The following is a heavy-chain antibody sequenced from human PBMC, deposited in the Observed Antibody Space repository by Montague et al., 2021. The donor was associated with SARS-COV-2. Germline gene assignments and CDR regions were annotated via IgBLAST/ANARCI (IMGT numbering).Heavy chain of an antibody. D-gene: IGHD2-15*01. CDR3: ARLEAGDCSCGSCYSSWFDP. J-gene: IGHJ5*02. Sequence: SETLSLTCTVSGGSISSYSWSWIRQPPGTGLDWMGYIYFSGSTNSNPSLTLRVPISVDTSTNQFPLTLSSVTDADTAVYYCARLEAGDCSCGSCYSSWFDPWGQGTQVTVSS. CDR2: IYFSGST. CDR1: GGSISSYS. V-gene: IGHV4-59*08.